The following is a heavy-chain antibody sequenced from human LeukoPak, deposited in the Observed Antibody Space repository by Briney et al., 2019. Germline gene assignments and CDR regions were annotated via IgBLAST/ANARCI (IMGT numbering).Heavy chain of an antibody. CDR3: AGRLISSTYSRPFDP. CDR2: IKQDGSDK. V-gene: IGHV3-7*01. J-gene: IGHJ5*02. D-gene: IGHD2-2*01. CDR1: GFTFSSYW. Sequence: GGSLRLSCAASGFTFSSYWMSWVRQAPGKGLEWVASIKQDGSDKYYVDSVKGRFTISRDNAKNSVCLQMNSLRAEDTAVYFCAGRLISSTYSRPFDPWGQGTLVTVSS.